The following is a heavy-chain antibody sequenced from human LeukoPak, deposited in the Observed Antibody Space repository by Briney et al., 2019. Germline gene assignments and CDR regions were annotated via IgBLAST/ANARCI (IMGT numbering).Heavy chain of an antibody. Sequence: YIHRSRQAPSQGLEWMGWMNPNNGGTKYAQRFQGRVTMTRDMSMNTAYMELSSLTSDDTAVYYCARRLGGSSEGYEFWGQGPLVTVSS. CDR2: MNPNNGGT. J-gene: IGHJ4*02. CDR1: Y. D-gene: IGHD1-26*01. V-gene: IGHV1-2*02. CDR3: ARRLGGSSEGYEF.